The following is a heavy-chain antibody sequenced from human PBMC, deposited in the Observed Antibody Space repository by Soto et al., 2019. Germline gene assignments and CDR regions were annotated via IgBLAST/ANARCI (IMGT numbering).Heavy chain of an antibody. CDR2: VYYTGDT. D-gene: IGHD4-17*01. CDR3: VRQGIDYLHGLVDV. J-gene: IGHJ6*02. Sequence: QVQLQQSGPRLVKPSETLSLTCTVSSGPDRSHNWGWIRQPPGRGLEWIGYVYYTGDTAYNPSLRSLASISADTSTKDISLTLRSVTAADTAVYYCVRQGIDYLHGLVDVWGQGTTVSVSS. V-gene: IGHV4-59*08. CDR1: SGPDRSHN.